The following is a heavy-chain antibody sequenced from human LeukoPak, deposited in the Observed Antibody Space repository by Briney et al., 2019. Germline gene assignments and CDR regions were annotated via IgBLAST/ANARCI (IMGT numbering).Heavy chain of an antibody. Sequence: GGSLRLSCAASGFTFSSYAMTWVRQAPGKGLEWVSAISGSGSSTYYADSVKGRFTISRDNPKNTLYLQMNSLRAGDTAVYYCAKGSGWPYYFDYWGQGTLVTVSS. CDR2: ISGSGSST. CDR1: GFTFSSYA. J-gene: IGHJ4*02. D-gene: IGHD6-19*01. CDR3: AKGSGWPYYFDY. V-gene: IGHV3-23*01.